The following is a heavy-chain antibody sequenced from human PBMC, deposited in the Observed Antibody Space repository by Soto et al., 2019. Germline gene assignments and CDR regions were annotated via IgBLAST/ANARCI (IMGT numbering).Heavy chain of an antibody. CDR2: ISYDGSNK. CDR3: AKDPGYYDSSGYSYFDY. D-gene: IGHD3-22*01. J-gene: IGHJ4*02. Sequence: GGSLRLSCAASGFTFSSYGMHWVRQAPGKGLEWVAVISYDGSNKYYADSVKGRFTISRDNSKNTLYLQMNSLRAEDTAVYYCAKDPGYYDSSGYSYFDYWGPGTLVTVSS. V-gene: IGHV3-30*18. CDR1: GFTFSSYG.